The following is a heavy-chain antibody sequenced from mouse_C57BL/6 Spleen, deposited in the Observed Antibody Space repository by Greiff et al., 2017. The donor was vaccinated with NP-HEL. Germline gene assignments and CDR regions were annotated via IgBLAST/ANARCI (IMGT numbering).Heavy chain of an antibody. CDR2: IRNKANGYTT. V-gene: IGHV7-4*01. Sequence: EVKLVESGGGLVQPGASLRLSCAASGFTFTDYYMSWVRQPPGKAPEWLALIRNKANGYTTEYTASVKGRFTISRDNSQNIHYLKMNTLRAKDSATYYVIKADSSGPYYAMDYWGQGTSDTVSS. CDR1: GFTFTDYY. D-gene: IGHD3-2*02. CDR3: IKADSSGPYYAMDY. J-gene: IGHJ4*01.